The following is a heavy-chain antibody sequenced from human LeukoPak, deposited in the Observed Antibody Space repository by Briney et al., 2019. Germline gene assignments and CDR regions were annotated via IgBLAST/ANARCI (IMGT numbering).Heavy chain of an antibody. CDR2: IYYSGST. V-gene: IGHV4-59*05. J-gene: IGHJ4*02. CDR1: GGSISSYY. Sequence: PSETLSLTCTVSGGSISSYYWSWIRQPPGKGLEWIGSIYYSGSTYYNPSLKSRVTISVDTSKNQFSLKLSSVTAADTAVYYCARRYYDYVWGSYRYGFDYWGQGTLVTVSS. D-gene: IGHD3-16*02. CDR3: ARRYYDYVWGSYRYGFDY.